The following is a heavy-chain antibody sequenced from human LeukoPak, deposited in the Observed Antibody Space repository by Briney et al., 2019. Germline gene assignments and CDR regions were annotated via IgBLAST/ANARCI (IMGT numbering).Heavy chain of an antibody. CDR1: RGTFSSYA. CDR2: IISFFGTA. CDR3: AREGRYCSSTSCRDAFDI. D-gene: IGHD2-2*01. Sequence: SSVKVSCKASRGTFSSYAMSWLRQAPGHALEGVGGIISFFGTANYEQKFQNRVTITTDESTNTAYMEMISLRSEDTAVYYYAREGRYCSSTSCRDAFDIWGQGTMVTVSS. J-gene: IGHJ3*02. V-gene: IGHV1-69*05.